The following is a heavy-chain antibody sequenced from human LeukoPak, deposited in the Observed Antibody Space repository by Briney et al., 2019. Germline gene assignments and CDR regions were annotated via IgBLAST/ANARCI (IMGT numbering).Heavy chain of an antibody. Sequence: GGSLTLSCAASGFTFSSYSMNWVRQAPGKGLEWVSYISSSSSTIYYAGSVKGRFTISRDNAKNSLYLQMNSLRAEDTAVYYCARGELAAFDIWGQGTMVTVSS. CDR2: ISSSSSTI. J-gene: IGHJ3*02. CDR3: ARGELAAFDI. V-gene: IGHV3-48*04. CDR1: GFTFSSYS. D-gene: IGHD3-10*01.